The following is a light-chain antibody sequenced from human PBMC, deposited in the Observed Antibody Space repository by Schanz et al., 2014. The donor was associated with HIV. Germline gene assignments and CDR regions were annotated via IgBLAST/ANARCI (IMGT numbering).Light chain of an antibody. CDR3: QQYNTNSYT. CDR1: QTIGRL. Sequence: IQMTQSPSTVSTSVGDRVTLTCRASQTIGRLLAWYQQKPGRAPKLLIYQASILETGVPSRFSGSGSGTSFTLTITSLQPDDFATYYCQQYNTNSYTFGPGTKLDLK. V-gene: IGKV1-5*03. J-gene: IGKJ2*01. CDR2: QAS.